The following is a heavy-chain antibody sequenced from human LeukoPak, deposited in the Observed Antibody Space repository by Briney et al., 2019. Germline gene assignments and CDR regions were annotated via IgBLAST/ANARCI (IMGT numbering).Heavy chain of an antibody. CDR3: TPSIAVAGSLDY. V-gene: IGHV3-15*01. Sequence: PGGSLRLSCAASGFTFSNVRMSWVRQAPGKGLEWVGRIKSKTDGGTTDYAAPVKGRFTISRDDSKNTLNLQMNSLKTEDTAVYYCTPSIAVAGSLDYWGQGTLVTVSS. CDR1: GFTFSNVR. J-gene: IGHJ4*02. D-gene: IGHD6-19*01. CDR2: IKSKTDGGTT.